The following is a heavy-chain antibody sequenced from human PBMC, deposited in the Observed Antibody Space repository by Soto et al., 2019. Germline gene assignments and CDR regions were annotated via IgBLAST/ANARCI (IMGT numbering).Heavy chain of an antibody. V-gene: IGHV4-34*01. CDR2: INHSGSS. Sequence: SETLSLTCAVYGGSFSGYYWSWIRQPPGKGLEWIGEINHSGSSNYYPSLKSRVTISVDTSKNQFSLKLSSVTAADTAVYYCARGQTTAYYYGSGNWFDPWGQGTLVTVS. D-gene: IGHD3-10*01. J-gene: IGHJ5*02. CDR3: ARGQTTAYYYGSGNWFDP. CDR1: GGSFSGYY.